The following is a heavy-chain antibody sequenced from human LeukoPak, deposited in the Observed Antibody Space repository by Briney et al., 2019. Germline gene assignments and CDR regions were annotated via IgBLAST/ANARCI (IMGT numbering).Heavy chain of an antibody. V-gene: IGHV4-61*05. D-gene: IGHD2-15*01. Sequence: PSETLSLTCTVSGGSISSSSYYWGWIRQPPGKGLEWIGYIYYSGSTNYNPSLKSRVTISVDTSKNQFSLKLSSVTAADTAVYYCARWARLHCSGGSCYQYYYGMDVWGQGTTVTVSS. CDR2: IYYSGST. CDR3: ARWARLHCSGGSCYQYYYGMDV. CDR1: GGSISSSSYY. J-gene: IGHJ6*02.